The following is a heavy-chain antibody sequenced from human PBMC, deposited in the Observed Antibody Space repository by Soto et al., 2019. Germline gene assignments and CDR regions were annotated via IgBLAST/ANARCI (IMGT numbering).Heavy chain of an antibody. J-gene: IGHJ6*03. CDR2: MNPNSGNT. CDR3: AKPYYDFWSGYSYYMDV. CDR1: GYTFTSYD. Sequence: GASVKVSCKASGYTFTSYDINWVRQATGQGLEWMGWMNPNSGNTGYAQKFQGRVTMTRNTSISTAYMELSSLRSEDTAVYYCAKPYYDFWSGYSYYMDVWGKGTTVTVSS. V-gene: IGHV1-8*01. D-gene: IGHD3-3*01.